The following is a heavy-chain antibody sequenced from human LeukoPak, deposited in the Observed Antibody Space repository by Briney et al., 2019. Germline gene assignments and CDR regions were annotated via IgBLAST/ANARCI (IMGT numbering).Heavy chain of an antibody. D-gene: IGHD3-22*01. J-gene: IGHJ4*02. CDR1: GYTYTSYY. CDR2: INPSGGST. CDR3: ARAYHDSSGYYLYFDY. Sequence: ASVNVSCKASGYTYTSYYMHWVRQAPGQGLDGVGIINPSGGSTSYAQKCQGRVTMTRDTSTSTAYMELSSLRSEDTAVYYCARAYHDSSGYYLYFDYWGQGTLVTVSS. V-gene: IGHV1-46*01.